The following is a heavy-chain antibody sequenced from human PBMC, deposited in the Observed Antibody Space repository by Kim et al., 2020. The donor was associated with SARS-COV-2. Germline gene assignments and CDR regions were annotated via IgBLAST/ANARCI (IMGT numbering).Heavy chain of an antibody. D-gene: IGHD6-13*01. CDR3: ARVSLGSSWYGDY. J-gene: IGHJ4*02. Sequence: YAETFQGRVTMTRDKSTSTGYMELGSLRSEGTAVYYCARVSLGSSWYGDYWGQGTLVTVSS. V-gene: IGHV1-46*01.